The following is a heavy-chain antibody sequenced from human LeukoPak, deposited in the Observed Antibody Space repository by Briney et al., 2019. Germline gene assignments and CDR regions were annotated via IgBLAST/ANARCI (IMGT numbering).Heavy chain of an antibody. Sequence: ASVKVSCKASGGTFSSYAISWVRQAPGQGIEWMGRIIPIFGTANYAKKFQGRVTITPDESMSPAYMELSGLRSEDTAVYYCARDGGGLYCTNGVCYNSWFDPWGQGTLVTVSS. J-gene: IGHJ5*02. CDR2: IIPIFGTA. V-gene: IGHV1-69*13. CDR1: GGTFSSYA. CDR3: ARDGGGLYCTNGVCYNSWFDP. D-gene: IGHD2-8*01.